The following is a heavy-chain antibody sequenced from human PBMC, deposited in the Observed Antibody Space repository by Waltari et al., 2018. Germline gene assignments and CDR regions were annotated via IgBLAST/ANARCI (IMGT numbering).Heavy chain of an antibody. V-gene: IGHV4-59*01. CDR2: IYYSGST. CDR1: GGSISSYY. J-gene: IGHJ1*01. CDR3: AGGSYREYFQH. D-gene: IGHD1-26*01. Sequence: QVQLQESGPGLVKPSETLSLTCTVSGGSISSYYWSWIRQPPGKGLEWIGYIYYSGSTNYNPSLKSRVTISVDTSKNQFSLKLSSVTAADTAVYYCAGGSYREYFQHWGQGTLVTVSS.